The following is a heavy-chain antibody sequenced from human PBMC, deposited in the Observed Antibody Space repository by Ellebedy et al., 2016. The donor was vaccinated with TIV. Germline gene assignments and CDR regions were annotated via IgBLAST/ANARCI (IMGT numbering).Heavy chain of an antibody. D-gene: IGHD2-15*01. CDR3: AREEGDGSCLFDY. CDR1: GGSISGGGYY. CDR2: IYYSGST. J-gene: IGHJ4*02. Sequence: SETLSLTXTVSGGSISGGGYYWSWIRQHPGKGLEWIGYIYYSGSTYYNPSLKSRVTISVDTSKNQFSLKLSSVTAADTAVYYCAREEGDGSCLFDYWGQGTLVTVSS. V-gene: IGHV4-31*03.